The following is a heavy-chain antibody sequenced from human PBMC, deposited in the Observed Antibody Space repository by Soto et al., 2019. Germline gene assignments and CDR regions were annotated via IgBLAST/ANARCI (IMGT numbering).Heavy chain of an antibody. Sequence: ASVKVSCKASGYTFTSFAIHWVRQAPGHRPEWMGWINTGNGNTKYSQKFQDRVTITRDTSASTAYMELSSLRSEDTAVYYCARDPYYSYCCMDVWGKGTTVTVSS. CDR1: GYTFTSFA. V-gene: IGHV1-3*04. CDR2: INTGNGNT. J-gene: IGHJ6*03. CDR3: ARDPYYSYCCMDV.